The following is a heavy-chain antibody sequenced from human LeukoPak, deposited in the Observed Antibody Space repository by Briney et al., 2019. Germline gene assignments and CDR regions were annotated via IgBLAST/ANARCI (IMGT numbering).Heavy chain of an antibody. CDR1: GFKFDDYG. CDR2: ISSSGNTI. J-gene: IGHJ4*02. CDR3: ATDLSY. V-gene: IGHV3-48*03. Sequence: GGSLRLSCAGSGFKFDDYGMNWVRQAPGKGLEWVSYISSSGNTIYYADSVKGRFTISRDNAKSSLYLQMNSLRAEDTALYFCATDLSYWGQGTLVTVSS.